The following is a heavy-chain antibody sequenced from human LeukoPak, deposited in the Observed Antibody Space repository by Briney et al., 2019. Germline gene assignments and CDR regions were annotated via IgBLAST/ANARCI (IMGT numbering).Heavy chain of an antibody. Sequence: GGSLRLSCAVSGFTFRSYSMNWVRQAPGKGLEWVSYISSTSKTIYYADSVKGRFTISRDNAKNSLYLQMNSLRAEDTAVYYCARAGGQDAFDIWGQGTMVTVSS. V-gene: IGHV3-48*04. CDR1: GFTFRSYS. CDR2: ISSTSKTI. J-gene: IGHJ3*02. CDR3: ARAGGQDAFDI. D-gene: IGHD3-10*01.